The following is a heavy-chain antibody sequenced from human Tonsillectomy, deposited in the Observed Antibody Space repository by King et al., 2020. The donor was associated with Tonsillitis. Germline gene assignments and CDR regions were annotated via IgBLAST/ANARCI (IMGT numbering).Heavy chain of an antibody. CDR3: ARLPTGGYYYMDA. D-gene: IGHD3-10*01. Sequence: GQLVQSGAEVKKPGESLKISCKSSGYSFSTYWIAWVRQMPGKGLEWVGIIYPGDSDTRYSPSFQGRVTISADNSINTAYLQWSSLKASDSAMYYCARLPTGGYYYMDAWGKGTTVTVSS. J-gene: IGHJ6*03. V-gene: IGHV5-51*01. CDR2: IYPGDSDT. CDR1: GYSFSTYW.